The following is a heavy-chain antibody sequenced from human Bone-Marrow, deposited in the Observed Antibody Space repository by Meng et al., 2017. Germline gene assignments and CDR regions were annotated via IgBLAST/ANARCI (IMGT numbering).Heavy chain of an antibody. J-gene: IGHJ4*02. D-gene: IGHD3-10*01. CDR1: GFTLSNYA. CDR3: AKGGVAQGRGY. V-gene: IGHV3-23*01. CDR2: ISTSGRIT. Sequence: GESLKISCRASGFTLSNYAMNWVRQAPGKGLEWVSVISTSGRITYYADSVKGRFTISRDNSQNTVHLQMNSLTAEDTALYYCAKGGVAQGRGYWGQGTLVTVSS.